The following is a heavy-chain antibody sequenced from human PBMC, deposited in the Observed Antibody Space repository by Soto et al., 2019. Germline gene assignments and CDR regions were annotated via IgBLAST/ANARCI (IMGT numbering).Heavy chain of an antibody. CDR1: GGSVSSGSYY. V-gene: IGHV4-61*01. D-gene: IGHD3-22*01. J-gene: IGHJ4*02. CDR3: ARDYYDSSGSMLYFDY. CDR2: IYYSGST. Sequence: SETLSLTCTVSGGSVSSGSYYWSWIRQPPGKGLEWIGYIYYSGSTNYNPSLKSRVTISVDTSKNQFSLKLSSVTAADTAVYYCARDYYDSSGSMLYFDYWGQGTLVTVSS.